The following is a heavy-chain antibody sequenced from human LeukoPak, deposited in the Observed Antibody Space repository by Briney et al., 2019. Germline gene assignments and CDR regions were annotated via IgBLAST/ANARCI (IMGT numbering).Heavy chain of an antibody. Sequence: GGSLRLSCAAPGFSVSGNYMSWVRQAPGRGLEWVSVIYSGGTTYYADSVKGRFTISRDNSKNTLYLQTNSLRVEDTAVYYCARGGGAGTTKMYFDSWGQGTLVTVSS. CDR3: ARGGGAGTTKMYFDS. V-gene: IGHV3-53*01. J-gene: IGHJ4*02. CDR2: IYSGGTT. CDR1: GFSVSGNY. D-gene: IGHD1-1*01.